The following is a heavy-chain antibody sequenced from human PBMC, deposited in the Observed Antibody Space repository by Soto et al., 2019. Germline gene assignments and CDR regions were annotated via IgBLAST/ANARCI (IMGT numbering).Heavy chain of an antibody. CDR3: ARGGYYDSSGSRNYFSYGMNV. Sequence: QVQLVQSGAEVKKPGASVKVSCKASGYTFSSYGINWVRQAPGQGLEWLGWVSPYDGYTNYAQILQGRVSMTTDTSTKTVYMEVRSLRSDDTAVYYCARGGYYDSSGSRNYFSYGMNVWGQGTTVTVSS. V-gene: IGHV1-18*01. D-gene: IGHD3-22*01. J-gene: IGHJ6*02. CDR1: GYTFSSYG. CDR2: VSPYDGYT.